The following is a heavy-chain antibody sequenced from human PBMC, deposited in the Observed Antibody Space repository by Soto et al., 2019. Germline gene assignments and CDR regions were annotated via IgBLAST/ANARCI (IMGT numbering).Heavy chain of an antibody. CDR1: GGTFSSYT. CDR2: IIPILGIA. Sequence: QVQLVQSGAEVKKPGSSVKVSCKASGGTFSSYTISWVRQAPGQGLEWMGRIIPILGIANYAQKFQGRVTITADKSTSTAYMELSSLRSEDTAVYYCAGTWSFDCSSTSCYEDAFDIWGQGTMVTVSS. V-gene: IGHV1-69*02. D-gene: IGHD2-2*01. J-gene: IGHJ3*02. CDR3: AGTWSFDCSSTSCYEDAFDI.